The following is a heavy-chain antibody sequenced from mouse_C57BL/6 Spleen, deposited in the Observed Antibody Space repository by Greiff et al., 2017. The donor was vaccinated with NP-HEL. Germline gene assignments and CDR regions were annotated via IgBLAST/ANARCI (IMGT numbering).Heavy chain of an antibody. CDR1: GFNIKDDY. D-gene: IGHD2-5*01. V-gene: IGHV14-4*01. Sequence: EVQLQQSGAELVRPGASVKLSCTASGFNIKDDYMHWVKQRPEQGLEWIGWIDPENGDTEYASKFQGKATITADTSSNTAYLQLSSLTSEDTAVYDCTHYYSNYYPWFAYWGQGTLVTVSA. CDR3: THYYSNYYPWFAY. CDR2: IDPENGDT. J-gene: IGHJ3*01.